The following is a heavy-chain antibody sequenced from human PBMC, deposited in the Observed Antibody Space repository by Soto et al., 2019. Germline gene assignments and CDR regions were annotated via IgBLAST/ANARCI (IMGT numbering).Heavy chain of an antibody. CDR2: ISAYNGNT. CDR3: ARDQWIAVAGTNWFDP. V-gene: IGHV1-18*01. CDR1: GYTFTSYG. J-gene: IGHJ5*02. D-gene: IGHD6-19*01. Sequence: GASVKVCCKGSGYTFTSYGISWVRQAPGQGLEWMGWISAYNGNTNYAQKLQGRVTMTTDTSTSTAYMELRSLRSDDTAVYYCARDQWIAVAGTNWFDPWGQGTLVTVSS.